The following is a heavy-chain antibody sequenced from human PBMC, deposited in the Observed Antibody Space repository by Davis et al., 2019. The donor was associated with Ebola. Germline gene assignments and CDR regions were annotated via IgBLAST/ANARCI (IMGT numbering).Heavy chain of an antibody. CDR1: GGTLNSHA. CDR2: INPILPTP. J-gene: IGHJ3*02. V-gene: IGHV1-69*04. CDR3: AEEASPGSDAFDI. Sequence: AASVKVSCKASGGTLNSHAISWVRQAPGRGLEWVGIINPILPTPNYAQKLHGRVAISADKSTATAYMELSSLKSEDTAVYYCAEEASPGSDAFDIWGQGTMVAVSS.